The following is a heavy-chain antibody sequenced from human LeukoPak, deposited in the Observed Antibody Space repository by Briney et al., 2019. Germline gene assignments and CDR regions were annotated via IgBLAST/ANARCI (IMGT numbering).Heavy chain of an antibody. V-gene: IGHV5-51*01. J-gene: IGHJ4*02. D-gene: IGHD3-3*01. CDR1: GYSFTSYW. CDR3: ARLGYDFWSGYKENFDY. CDR2: IYPGDSDT. Sequence: PGESLKISCKGSGYSFTSYWIGWVRQMPVKGLEWMGIIYPGDSDTRYSPSFQGQVTISADKSISTAYLQWSSLKASDTAMYYCARLGYDFWSGYKENFDYWGQGTLVTVSS.